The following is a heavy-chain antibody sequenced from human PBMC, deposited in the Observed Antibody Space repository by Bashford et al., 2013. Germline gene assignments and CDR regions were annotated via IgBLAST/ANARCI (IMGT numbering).Heavy chain of an antibody. V-gene: IGHV3-7*01. CDR3: ARDTHSGYDWWYYYYYLHGR. J-gene: IGHJ6*03. Sequence: VRQAPGKGLEWVANIKQDGSEKYYVDSVKGRFTISRDNAKNSLYLQMNSLRAEDTAVYYCARDTHSGYDWWYYYYYLHGRLGQRDQVTVSS. CDR2: IKQDGSEK. D-gene: IGHD5-12*01.